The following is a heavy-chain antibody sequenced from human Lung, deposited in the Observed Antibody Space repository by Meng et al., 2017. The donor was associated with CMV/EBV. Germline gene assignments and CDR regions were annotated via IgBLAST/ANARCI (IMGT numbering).Heavy chain of an antibody. Sequence: SCAASGFRFDDYGMHWVRQTPGKGLEWVAFIRHDGTNIFYGDSVKGRFTISRDNSKNTVYLQMNSLRPEETAVYYCAKDLVLCGGHNAYFDYWGQGXLVTVSS. D-gene: IGHD3-16*01. CDR3: AKDLVLCGGHNAYFDY. CDR1: GFRFDDYG. J-gene: IGHJ4*02. CDR2: IRHDGTNI. V-gene: IGHV3-30*02.